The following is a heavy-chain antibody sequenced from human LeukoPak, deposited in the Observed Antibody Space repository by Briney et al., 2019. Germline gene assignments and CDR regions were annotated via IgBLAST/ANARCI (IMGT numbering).Heavy chain of an antibody. D-gene: IGHD4-17*01. CDR3: ARERNYGDYGNAFDV. CDR2: INTKRGAT. J-gene: IGHJ3*01. V-gene: IGHV1-2*02. Sequence: GSVKVSCKASGYTFTDYYIHWMRQAPGQGLEWMGWINTKRGATTYAQKFQGRVTMTRDTSITTAFMELTRLRSDDTTIYYCARERNYGDYGNAFDVWGQGTKVTVSS. CDR1: GYTFTDYY.